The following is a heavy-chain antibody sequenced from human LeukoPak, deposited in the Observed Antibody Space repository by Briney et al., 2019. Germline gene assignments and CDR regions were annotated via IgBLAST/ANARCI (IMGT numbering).Heavy chain of an antibody. CDR3: AGLGLYDILTGLRKGGNWFDP. CDR2: IYYSGST. J-gene: IGHJ5*02. V-gene: IGHV4-39*01. D-gene: IGHD3-9*01. CDR1: GGSISSSSYY. Sequence: SETLSLTCTVSGGSISSSSYYWGWIRQPPGKGLEWIGSIYYSGSTYYSPSLESRVTISVDTSKNQFSLKLSSVTAADTAVYYCAGLGLYDILTGLRKGGNWFDPWGQGTLVTVSS.